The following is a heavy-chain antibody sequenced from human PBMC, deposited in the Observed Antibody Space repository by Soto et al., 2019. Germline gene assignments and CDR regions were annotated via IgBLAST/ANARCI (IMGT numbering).Heavy chain of an antibody. Sequence: AGGSLRLSCAASGFTVSSNYMSWVRQAPGKGLEWVSVIYSGGSTYYADSVKGRFTISRDNSKNTLYLQMNSLRAEDTAVYYCARTPYYDFWSGYSAYYYYMDVWGKGTTVTVSS. CDR3: ARTPYYDFWSGYSAYYYYMDV. D-gene: IGHD3-3*01. V-gene: IGHV3-66*01. CDR2: IYSGGST. J-gene: IGHJ6*03. CDR1: GFTVSSNY.